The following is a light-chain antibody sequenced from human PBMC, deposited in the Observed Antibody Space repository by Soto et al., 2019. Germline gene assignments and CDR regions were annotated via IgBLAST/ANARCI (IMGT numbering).Light chain of an antibody. V-gene: IGKV3-15*01. CDR1: QSVSSS. CDR3: QQYNNWPPLT. CDR2: GAS. Sequence: EIGMTQSPATLSVSPGERATLSCRASQSVSSSLAWYQQKPGQAPRLLIYGASTRATGIPARFSGSGSGTEFTLTISSLQSEDFAVYSCQQYNNWPPLTFGGGTKVEIK. J-gene: IGKJ4*01.